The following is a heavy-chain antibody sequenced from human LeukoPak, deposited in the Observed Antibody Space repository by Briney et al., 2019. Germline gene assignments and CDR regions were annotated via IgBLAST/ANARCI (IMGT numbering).Heavy chain of an antibody. J-gene: IGHJ4*02. D-gene: IGHD2-21*02. V-gene: IGHV3-23*01. Sequence: GGSLRLSCAASGFTFSSYGMTWVRRAPGKGLEWVSSITTSGGYTFYADSVKGRFTISRDNSKNTLYLQMNSLRAEDTAVYYCAKLVPASGYWGQGTLVTVSS. CDR2: ITTSGGYT. CDR1: GFTFSSYG. CDR3: AKLVPASGY.